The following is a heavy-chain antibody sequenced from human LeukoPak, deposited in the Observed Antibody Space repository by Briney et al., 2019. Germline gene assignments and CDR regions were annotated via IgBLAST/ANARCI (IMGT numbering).Heavy chain of an antibody. CDR3: ARGYQDYYYYYGMDV. D-gene: IGHD2-2*01. CDR1: GSTFSSYA. V-gene: IGHV3-30*04. CDR2: ISYDGSNK. Sequence: GRSLRLSCAASGSTFSSYAMHWVRQAPGKGLEWVAVISYDGSNKYYADSVKGRFTISRDNSKNTLYLQMNSLRAEDTAVYYCARGYQDYYYYYGMDVWGKGTTVTVSS. J-gene: IGHJ6*04.